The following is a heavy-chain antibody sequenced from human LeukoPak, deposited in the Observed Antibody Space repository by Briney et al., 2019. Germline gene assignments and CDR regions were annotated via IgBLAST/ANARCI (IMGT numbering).Heavy chain of an antibody. CDR1: GYTFTKYY. Sequence: GASVKVSCKASGYTFTKYYMNWVRQAPGQGLEWMGIMDPTGDSTNYAQKFQGRVTLTRDTSTGTFYMELSSLTSEDTAVYYCARHDFDLPMIYSFFVHWGQGTLVTVSS. V-gene: IGHV1-46*01. CDR2: MDPTGDST. J-gene: IGHJ5*02. CDR3: ARHDFDLPMIYSFFVH. D-gene: IGHD3-3*01.